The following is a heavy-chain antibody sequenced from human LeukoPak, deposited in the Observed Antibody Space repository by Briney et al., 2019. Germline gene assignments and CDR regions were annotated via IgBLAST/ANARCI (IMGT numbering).Heavy chain of an antibody. J-gene: IGHJ6*03. CDR3: ARDEMATIGYYYYMDV. CDR2: ISAYNGNT. Sequence: ASVKVSCKASGYTFTNYGISWVRQAPGQGLEWMGWISAYNGNTNYAQKFQGRVTMTTDTSTTTAYMELRSLRSDDTAVYYCARDEMATIGYYYYMDVWGKGTTVTVSS. D-gene: IGHD5-24*01. CDR1: GYTFTNYG. V-gene: IGHV1-18*01.